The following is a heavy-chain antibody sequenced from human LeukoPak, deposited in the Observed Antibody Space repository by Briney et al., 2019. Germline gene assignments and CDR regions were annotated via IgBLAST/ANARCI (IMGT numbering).Heavy chain of an antibody. Sequence: GGSLRLSCTASGFTFSNYWMHWVRQAPGKGLEWVSYISSSGSTIYYADSVKGRFTISRDNAKNSLYLQMNSLRAEDTAVYYCAREEDYYYMDVWGKGTTVTVSS. CDR1: GFTFSNYW. J-gene: IGHJ6*03. CDR2: ISSSGSTI. V-gene: IGHV3-11*04. CDR3: AREEDYYYMDV.